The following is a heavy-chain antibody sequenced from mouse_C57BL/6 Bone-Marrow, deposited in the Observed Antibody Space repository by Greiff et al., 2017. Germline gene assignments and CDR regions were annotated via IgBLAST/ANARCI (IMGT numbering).Heavy chain of an antibody. CDR3: ARWGLLRGGTY. CDR2: ISYDGSN. CDR1: GYSITSGYY. J-gene: IGHJ3*01. D-gene: IGHD2-3*01. V-gene: IGHV3-6*01. Sequence: DVKLQESGPGLVKPSQSLSLTCSVTGYSITSGYYWNWIRQFPGNKLEWMGYISYDGSNNYNPSLKNRISITRDTSKNQFFLKLNSVTTEDTATYYCARWGLLRGGTYWGQGTLVTVSA.